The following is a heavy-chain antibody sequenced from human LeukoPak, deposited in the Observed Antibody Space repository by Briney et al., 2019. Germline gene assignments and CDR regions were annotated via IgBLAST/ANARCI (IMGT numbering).Heavy chain of an antibody. CDR1: GFDFSSNW. Sequence: GGSLRLSCAASGFDFSSNWMHWVRHAPGQGLVWVSRIKGDGISTNYADSVQGRFTISRDIAKNTLYLQMNSLRAEDTGVYYCAKDHYWSIDYWGRGTLVTVSS. CDR2: IKGDGIST. J-gene: IGHJ4*02. V-gene: IGHV3-74*01. CDR3: AKDHYWSIDY. D-gene: IGHD3-3*01.